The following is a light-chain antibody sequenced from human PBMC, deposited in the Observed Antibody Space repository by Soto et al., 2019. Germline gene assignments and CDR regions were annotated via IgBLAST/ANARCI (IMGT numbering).Light chain of an antibody. V-gene: IGKV1-9*01. CDR1: QGIRSY. CDR2: AAS. CDR3: QQLNSYLVT. Sequence: DIQLTQSPSFLSASVGDRVTITCRASQGIRSYLAWYQQKPGKAPKLLIYAASTLQSGVPSRFSGSGSGTEFTLTISSLQPEDFATYQCQQLNSYLVTFGQGTKVEIK. J-gene: IGKJ1*01.